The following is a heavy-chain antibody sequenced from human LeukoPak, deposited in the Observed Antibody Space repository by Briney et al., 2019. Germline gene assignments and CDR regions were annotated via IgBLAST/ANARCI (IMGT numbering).Heavy chain of an antibody. J-gene: IGHJ3*02. Sequence: GGSLRLSCAASGFTFSDYYMSWIRQAPGKGLEWVSYISSSGSTIYYADSVKGRFTISRDNAKNSLYLQMSSLRAEDTAVYYCARVSVLWSAFDIWGQGTMVTVSS. CDR3: ARVSVLWSAFDI. D-gene: IGHD3-16*01. CDR1: GFTFSDYY. CDR2: ISSSGSTI. V-gene: IGHV3-11*01.